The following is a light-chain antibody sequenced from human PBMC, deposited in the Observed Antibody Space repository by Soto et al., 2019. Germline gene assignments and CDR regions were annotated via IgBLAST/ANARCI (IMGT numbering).Light chain of an antibody. Sequence: IVMTQSPDSLAVSLGERATINCKSSQSVLYSSNNQNYLAWYQQKPGQPPMLLIYWASTRESGVPDRFSGSGSGTDFTLTVSSLQAEDVAVYYCQQYYSTPLTFGGGTKVDIK. CDR1: QSVLYSSNNQNY. J-gene: IGKJ4*01. V-gene: IGKV4-1*01. CDR2: WAS. CDR3: QQYYSTPLT.